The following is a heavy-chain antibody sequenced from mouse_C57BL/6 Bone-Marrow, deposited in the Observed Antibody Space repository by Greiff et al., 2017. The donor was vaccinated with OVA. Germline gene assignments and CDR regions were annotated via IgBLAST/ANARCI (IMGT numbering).Heavy chain of an antibody. V-gene: IGHV5-6*01. D-gene: IGHD1-1*01. CDR1: GFTFSSYG. CDR3: ARVYYGSFAY. Sequence: EVHLVESGGDLVKPGGSLKLSCAASGFTFSSYGMSWVRQTPDKRLEWVATISSGGSYTYYPDSVKGRFTISRDNAKNTQYLQMSSLKSEDTAMYYCARVYYGSFAYWGQGTLVTVSA. CDR2: ISSGGSYT. J-gene: IGHJ3*01.